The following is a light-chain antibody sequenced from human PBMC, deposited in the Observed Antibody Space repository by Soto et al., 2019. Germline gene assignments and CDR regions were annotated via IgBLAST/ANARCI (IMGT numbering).Light chain of an antibody. Sequence: EIVLTQSPGTLSLSPGERATLSCRASQSVSSSYLAWYQQKPSHAPRLLIYGASSRATGVPDRFSGSGSGTDFNLTISRLEPENFAVYYCQQYGSSPLTFGGGTKVEMK. CDR3: QQYGSSPLT. CDR2: GAS. V-gene: IGKV3-20*01. CDR1: QSVSSSY. J-gene: IGKJ4*01.